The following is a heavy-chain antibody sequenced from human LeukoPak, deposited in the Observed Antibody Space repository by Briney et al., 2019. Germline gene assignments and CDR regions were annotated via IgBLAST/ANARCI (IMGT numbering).Heavy chain of an antibody. CDR1: GGSISSYY. J-gene: IGHJ4*02. CDR2: IYYSGST. CDR3: ARGIYGSFDY. Sequence: PSETLSLTCTVSGGSISSYYWSWIRQPPGKGLEWIGYIYYSGSTNYNPSLKSRVTISVDTSKNQFSLRLSSVTAADTAVYYCARGIYGSFDYWGQGTLVTVSS. D-gene: IGHD2-15*01. V-gene: IGHV4-59*01.